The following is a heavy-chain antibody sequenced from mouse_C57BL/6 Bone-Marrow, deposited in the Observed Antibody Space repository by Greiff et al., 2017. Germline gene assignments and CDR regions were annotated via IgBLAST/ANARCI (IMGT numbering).Heavy chain of an antibody. V-gene: IGHV1-53*01. Sequence: QVQLKQPGTELVKPGASVKLSCKASGYTFTSYWMHWVKQRPGQGLEWIGNINPSNGGTNYNEKFKSKATLTVDKSASPAYMQLSSLTSEDSAVDYCARYGSSARYFEVWGRGTTVTVSS. J-gene: IGHJ1*03. CDR1: GYTFTSYW. CDR3: ARYGSSARYFEV. CDR2: INPSNGGT. D-gene: IGHD1-1*01.